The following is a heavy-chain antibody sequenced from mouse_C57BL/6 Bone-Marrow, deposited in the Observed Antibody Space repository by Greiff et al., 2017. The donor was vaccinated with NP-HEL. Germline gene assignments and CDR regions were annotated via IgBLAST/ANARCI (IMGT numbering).Heavy chain of an antibody. CDR2: IDPEDGET. CDR3: APDGYDRWYFDV. D-gene: IGHD2-2*01. CDR1: GFNIKDYY. V-gene: IGHV14-2*01. J-gene: IGHJ1*03. Sequence: VQLKESGAELVKPGASVKLSCTASGFNIKDYYMHWVKQRTEQGLEWIGRIDPEDGETKYAPKFQGKATITADTSSNTAYLQLSSLTSEDTAVYYCAPDGYDRWYFDVWGTGTTVTVSS.